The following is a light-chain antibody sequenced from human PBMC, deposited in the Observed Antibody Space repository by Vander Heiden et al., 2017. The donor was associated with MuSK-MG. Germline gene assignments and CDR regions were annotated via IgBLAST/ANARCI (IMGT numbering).Light chain of an antibody. CDR2: KAS. V-gene: IGKV1-5*03. CDR1: QSISDW. Sequence: DIQMTQSHSTLSASVGDRVTITCRASQSISDWLAWYQQKPGKAPKVLIYKASTLQGGVPSRFSGSGYGTEFTLTISSLQPEDYATYHCQQYSSYSTWTFGQGTKVEIK. J-gene: IGKJ1*01. CDR3: QQYSSYSTWT.